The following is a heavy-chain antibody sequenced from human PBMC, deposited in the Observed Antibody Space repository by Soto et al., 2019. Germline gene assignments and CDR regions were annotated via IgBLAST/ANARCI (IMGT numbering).Heavy chain of an antibody. CDR3: ARADPDASVGY. CDR2: ISYSGST. D-gene: IGHD2-15*01. J-gene: IGHJ4*02. Sequence: SETLSLTCTVSGGSMSSYYWTWLRQSPGRGLEWIGYISYSGSTYYNPSLKSRVTISADTSKNQFSLRMNSMIAADTAVYYCARADPDASVGYWGQGTLVTV. CDR1: GGSMSSYY. V-gene: IGHV4-59*01.